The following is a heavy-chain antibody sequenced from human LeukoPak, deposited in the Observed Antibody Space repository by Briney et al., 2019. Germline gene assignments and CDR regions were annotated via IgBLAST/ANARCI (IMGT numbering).Heavy chain of an antibody. CDR1: GYTFTIYW. Sequence: NLGESLKISCKGSGYTFTIYWIGWVRQMPGKGLEWMGIIYPGDSDTKYSPSFQGQVTISADKSISTAYLQWSSLKASDTTVYYCARRTSLYGSGSYHFDYWGQGTLVTVSS. V-gene: IGHV5-51*01. D-gene: IGHD3-10*01. J-gene: IGHJ4*02. CDR3: ARRTSLYGSGSYHFDY. CDR2: IYPGDSDT.